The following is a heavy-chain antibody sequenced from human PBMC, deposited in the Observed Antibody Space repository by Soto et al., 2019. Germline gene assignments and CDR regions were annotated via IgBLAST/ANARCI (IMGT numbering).Heavy chain of an antibody. CDR3: ARQDYDILTPNWFDP. Sequence: GXSLTLSCAPSGFTFSSYWMHWVRQAPVKGLVWVSRINSDGSSTSYADSVKGRFTISRDNAKNTLYLQMNSLRAEDTAVYYCARQDYDILTPNWFDPWGQGTLVTVSS. D-gene: IGHD3-9*01. CDR1: GFTFSSYW. J-gene: IGHJ5*02. V-gene: IGHV3-74*01. CDR2: INSDGSST.